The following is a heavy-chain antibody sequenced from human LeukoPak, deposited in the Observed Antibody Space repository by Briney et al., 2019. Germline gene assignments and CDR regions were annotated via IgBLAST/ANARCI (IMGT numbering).Heavy chain of an antibody. J-gene: IGHJ4*02. Sequence: SETLSLNCAVYGGSFSGYYWTWIRQPPGKGLEWLGQIYHSGSTNYNPSLKSRVTISVDTSKSQFSLNLSSLTAADTAVYYCARSRSGYYHTPDYWGQGTPVTVSS. CDR1: GGSFSGYY. V-gene: IGHV4-34*01. CDR2: IYHSGST. CDR3: ARSRSGYYHTPDY. D-gene: IGHD3-22*01.